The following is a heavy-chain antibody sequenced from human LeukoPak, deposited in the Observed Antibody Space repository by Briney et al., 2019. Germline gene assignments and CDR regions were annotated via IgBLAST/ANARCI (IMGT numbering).Heavy chain of an antibody. V-gene: IGHV3-48*03. CDR2: ISSSGSTI. D-gene: IGHD5-18*01. J-gene: IGHJ6*03. CDR1: GFTFSSYE. Sequence: GGSLRLSCAASGFTFSSYEMNWVRQAPGKGLEWGSYISSSGSTIYYADSVKGRFTISRDNAKNSLYLQMNSLRVEDTALYYCAKDIGRVDTASTYMDVWGKGTTVTISS. CDR3: AKDIGRVDTASTYMDV.